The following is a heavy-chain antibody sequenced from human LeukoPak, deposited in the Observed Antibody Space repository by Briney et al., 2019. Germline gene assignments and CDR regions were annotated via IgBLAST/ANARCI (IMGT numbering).Heavy chain of an antibody. J-gene: IGHJ4*02. Sequence: PGGSLRLSCAASGFTFSSYGMNWVRQAPGKGLEWVSYITSSGSTIYYADSVRGRFTISRDNAKNSLYLQMNSLRAEDTAVYYCARYSSDWEIDSWGQGTLVTVSS. CDR3: ARYSSDWEIDS. V-gene: IGHV3-48*03. CDR2: ITSSGSTI. CDR1: GFTFSSYG. D-gene: IGHD6-19*01.